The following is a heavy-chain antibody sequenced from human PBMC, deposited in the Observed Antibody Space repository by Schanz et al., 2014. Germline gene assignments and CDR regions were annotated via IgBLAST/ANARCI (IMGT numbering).Heavy chain of an antibody. CDR1: GFIFSNYA. CDR3: AKDRRKSNCSGSGCFHYSYYGMDV. V-gene: IGHV3-23*04. Sequence: VQLVESGGGVVQPGGSLRLSCAASGFIFSNYAMSWVRQAPGKGLEWVSTISASGGSTYYADSVKGRFTISRDNSKNILYLQMNSLRAEDTAVYYCAKDRRKSNCSGSGCFHYSYYGMDVWGQGTTVTVSS. CDR2: ISASGGST. D-gene: IGHD2-15*01. J-gene: IGHJ6*02.